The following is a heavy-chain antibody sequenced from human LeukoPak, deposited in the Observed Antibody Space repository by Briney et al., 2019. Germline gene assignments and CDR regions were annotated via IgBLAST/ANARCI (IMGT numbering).Heavy chain of an antibody. J-gene: IGHJ5*02. CDR3: AKDLSPSYDSSGTFDP. CDR1: GFTFSTSW. V-gene: IGHV3-9*01. CDR2: ISWNSGGI. Sequence: PGGSLRLSCAASGFTFSTSWMYWVRQAPGKGLEWVSGISWNSGGIGYADSVKGRFTISRDNAKNSLYLQMSSLRAEDTALYYCAKDLSPSYDSSGTFDPWGQGTLVTVSS. D-gene: IGHD3-22*01.